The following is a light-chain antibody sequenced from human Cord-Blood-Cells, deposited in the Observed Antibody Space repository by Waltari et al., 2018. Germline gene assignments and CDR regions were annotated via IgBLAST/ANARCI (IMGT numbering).Light chain of an antibody. CDR1: QSVSSSY. CDR3: QQYGSSMYT. V-gene: IGKV3-20*01. J-gene: IGKJ2*01. CDR2: GAS. Sequence: EIVLTQSPGTLSLSPGERATLSCRASQSVSSSYLAWYQQKPGQAPRLLIYGASSRATGIPDRCSSSGSGTDFTLTISRLEPEDFAVYYCQQYGSSMYTFGQGTKLEIK.